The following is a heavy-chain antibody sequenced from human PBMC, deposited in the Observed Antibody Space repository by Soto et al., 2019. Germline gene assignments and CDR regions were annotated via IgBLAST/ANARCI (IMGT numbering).Heavy chain of an antibody. CDR3: ARVRDNYYDSSGYYPYYFDY. D-gene: IGHD3-22*01. CDR2: IIPIFGTA. Sequence: QAQLVQSGAEVKKPGSSVKVSCKASGGTFSSYAISWVRQAPGQGLEWMGGIIPIFGTANYAQKFQGRVTITADESTSTAYMELSSLRSEDTAVYYCARVRDNYYDSSGYYPYYFDYWGQGTLVTVSS. J-gene: IGHJ4*02. CDR1: GGTFSSYA. V-gene: IGHV1-69*01.